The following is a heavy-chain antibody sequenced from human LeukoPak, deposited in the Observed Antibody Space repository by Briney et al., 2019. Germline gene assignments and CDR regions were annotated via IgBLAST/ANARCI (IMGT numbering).Heavy chain of an antibody. D-gene: IGHD1-26*01. CDR2: ISSSSSYI. Sequence: GGSLRLSCAASGFTFSSYSMNWVRQAPGKGLEWVSSISSSSSYIYYADSVKGRFTISSDNAKNSLYLQMNSLRAEDTAVYYCARSGIVGATIDYWGQGTLVTVSS. J-gene: IGHJ4*02. CDR3: ARSGIVGATIDY. CDR1: GFTFSSYS. V-gene: IGHV3-21*01.